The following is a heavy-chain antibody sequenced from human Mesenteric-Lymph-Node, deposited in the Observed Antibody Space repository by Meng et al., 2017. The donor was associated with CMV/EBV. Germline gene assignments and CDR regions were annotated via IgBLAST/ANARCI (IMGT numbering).Heavy chain of an antibody. V-gene: IGHV4-39*02. CDR2: IYYTGST. Sequence: SETLSLTCTVSGGSISSVSYYWGWIRQPPGKGLECIGSIYYTGSTYYNPSLKSRVTISIDTSKKQFSLKLSSVTAADTAVYYCARDRRDYDFWSGHYYFDYWGQERWSPSPQ. D-gene: IGHD3-3*01. J-gene: IGHJ4*01. CDR3: ARDRRDYDFWSGHYYFDY. CDR1: GGSISSVSYY.